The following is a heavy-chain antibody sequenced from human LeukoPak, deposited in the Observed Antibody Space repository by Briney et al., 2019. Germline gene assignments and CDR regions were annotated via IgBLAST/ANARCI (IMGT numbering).Heavy chain of an antibody. CDR1: GLTFSSYA. J-gene: IGHJ5*02. CDR2: ISSSSSYI. Sequence: GGSLRLSCAASGLTFSSYAMSWVRQAPGKGLEWVSSISSSSSYIYYADSVKGRFTISRDNAKNSLYLQMNSLRAEGTAVYYCARDGSHCSGGSCYGRYNWFDPWGQGTLVTVSS. D-gene: IGHD2-15*01. V-gene: IGHV3-21*01. CDR3: ARDGSHCSGGSCYGRYNWFDP.